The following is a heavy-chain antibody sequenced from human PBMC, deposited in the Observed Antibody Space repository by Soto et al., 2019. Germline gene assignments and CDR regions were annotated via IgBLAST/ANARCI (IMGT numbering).Heavy chain of an antibody. Sequence: LGGSLRLSCAASGFTFSSYAMSWVRQAPGKGLEWVSAISGSGGSTYYADSVKGRFTISRDNSKNTLYLQMNSLRAEDTAVYYCARVPIVVVPAANYYYYYGMDVWGQGTTVTVSS. CDR3: ARVPIVVVPAANYYYYYGMDV. CDR2: ISGSGGST. V-gene: IGHV3-23*01. D-gene: IGHD2-2*01. J-gene: IGHJ6*02. CDR1: GFTFSSYA.